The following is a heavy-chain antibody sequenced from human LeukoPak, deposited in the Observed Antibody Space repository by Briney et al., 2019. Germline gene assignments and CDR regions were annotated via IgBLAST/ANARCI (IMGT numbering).Heavy chain of an antibody. CDR1: GSTFSSYV. J-gene: IGHJ4*02. CDR2: IIPMLDIQ. D-gene: IGHD3-10*01. V-gene: IGHV1-69*04. Sequence: ASVKVSCKASGSTFSSYVITWVRQAPGQGLEWMGRIIPMLDIQNYAQKFQGRVTITADKSTSTAYMELSSLRSEDTAVYYCASERGATQYFDYWGQGTLVTVSS. CDR3: ASERGATQYFDY.